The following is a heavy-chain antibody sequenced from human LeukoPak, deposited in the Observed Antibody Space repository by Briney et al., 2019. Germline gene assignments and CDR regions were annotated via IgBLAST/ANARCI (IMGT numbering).Heavy chain of an antibody. CDR2: IYSGCNI. V-gene: IGHV3-53*01. CDR1: GFTVSSTY. Sequence: GGSLRLSCAASGFTVSSTYMSWVRQAPGKGLEWVSVIYSGCNIYYIESVKGRFTISRDTSKNTLYLQMNSLRAEDTAVYFCAGRHCSGGGCYFAGAYPFDYWGQGTLVTVSS. CDR3: AGRHCSGGGCYFAGAYPFDY. J-gene: IGHJ4*02. D-gene: IGHD2-15*01.